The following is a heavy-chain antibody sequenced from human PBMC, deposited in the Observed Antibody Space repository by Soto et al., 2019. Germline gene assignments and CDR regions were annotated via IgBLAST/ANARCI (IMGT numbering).Heavy chain of an antibody. J-gene: IGHJ4*02. CDR2: ISYDGSNK. Sequence: GGSLRLSCAASGFTFSSYGMHWVRQAPGKGLEWVAVISYDGSNKYYADSVKGRFTISRDNSKNTLYLQMNSLRAEDTAVYYCAKDLGWEVAAAVYYFDYWGQGXLVTVSS. D-gene: IGHD6-13*01. V-gene: IGHV3-30*18. CDR1: GFTFSSYG. CDR3: AKDLGWEVAAAVYYFDY.